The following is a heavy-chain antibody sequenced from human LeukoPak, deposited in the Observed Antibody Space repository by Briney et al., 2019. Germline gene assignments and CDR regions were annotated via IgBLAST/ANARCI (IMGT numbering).Heavy chain of an antibody. CDR2: INTNGGST. D-gene: IGHD3-22*01. V-gene: IGHV3-23*01. CDR1: GFTFASYG. J-gene: IGHJ4*02. Sequence: GGSLRLSCAASGFTFASYGMSWVRQAPGKGLEWVSGINTNGGSTAYVDSVKGRFTISRDNPRNTLYMQMNSLRAEDTALYYCAIMHPYYDGNGYWVQWGQGTLVTVSS. CDR3: AIMHPYYDGNGYWVQ.